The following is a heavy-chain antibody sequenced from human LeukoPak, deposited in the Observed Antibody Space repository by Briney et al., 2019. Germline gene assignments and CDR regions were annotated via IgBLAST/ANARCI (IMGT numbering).Heavy chain of an antibody. D-gene: IGHD2-2*01. J-gene: IGHJ4*02. Sequence: GSLRLSCAASGFTISTTAMHWVRQAPGKGLEWVAVISFDGDAKYYADSVKGRFTISRDISTNTLYLQMNSLTGLDTAVYYCARAQLENCDMTRCYVFDEWGQGTLVTVSS. CDR1: GFTISTTA. CDR3: ARAQLENCDMTRCYVFDE. V-gene: IGHV3-30*04. CDR2: ISFDGDAK.